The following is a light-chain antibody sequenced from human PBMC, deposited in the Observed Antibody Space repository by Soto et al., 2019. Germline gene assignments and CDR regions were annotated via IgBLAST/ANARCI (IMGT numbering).Light chain of an antibody. CDR2: AAS. CDR1: QSISTY. J-gene: IGKJ4*01. V-gene: IGKV1-39*01. CDR3: QQLRMYPST. Sequence: DIQMTQSPSSLSASVGDRVTITCRASQSISTYLNWYQQRPGKAPQVLIYAASTLQSGAPSRFSGSGSGTDFALTITSLQAEDFATYYCQQLRMYPSTFGGGTKVDIK.